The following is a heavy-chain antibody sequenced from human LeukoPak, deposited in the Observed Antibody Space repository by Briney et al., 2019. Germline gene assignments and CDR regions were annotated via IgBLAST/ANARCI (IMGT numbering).Heavy chain of an antibody. Sequence: GESLKISCAASGFTFSSHWMHWVRQGPGKGLVWVSRINRDGSSTTYADSVKGRFTISRDNAKNTLPLQMNSLRAEDTAVYYCAKGDGDFKPTIDFWGQGTLVTVSS. CDR2: INRDGSST. V-gene: IGHV3-74*03. J-gene: IGHJ4*02. CDR3: AKGDGDFKPTIDF. D-gene: IGHD4-17*01. CDR1: GFTFSSHW.